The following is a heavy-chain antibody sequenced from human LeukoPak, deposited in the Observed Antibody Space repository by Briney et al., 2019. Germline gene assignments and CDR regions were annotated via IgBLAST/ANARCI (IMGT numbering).Heavy chain of an antibody. Sequence: ASVKVSCKASGYTFTGYYMHWVRQAPGQGLEWMGWINPNSGGTNYAQKFQGRVTMTRDTSISTAYMELSRLRSDDTAVYYCALNVGYSGSSFPDGGWGQGTLVTVSS. CDR1: GYTFTGYY. CDR2: INPNSGGT. J-gene: IGHJ4*02. D-gene: IGHD1-26*01. CDR3: ALNVGYSGSSFPDGG. V-gene: IGHV1-2*02.